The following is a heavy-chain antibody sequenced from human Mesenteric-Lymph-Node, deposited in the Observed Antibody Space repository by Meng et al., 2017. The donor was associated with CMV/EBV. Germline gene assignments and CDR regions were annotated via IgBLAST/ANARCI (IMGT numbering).Heavy chain of an antibody. D-gene: IGHD3-22*01. CDR1: AYTFTSYD. CDR3: ARGGYYDSSGYYCLGRGMDV. Sequence: ASAKVSCKASAYTFTSYDISWVRQAPGQGLEWMAWISGYNGNTNYAQKFQGRVTMTTDTSTSTAYMELRSLRSDDTAVYYCARGGYYDSSGYYCLGRGMDVWGQGTTVTVSS. V-gene: IGHV1-18*01. CDR2: ISGYNGNT. J-gene: IGHJ6*02.